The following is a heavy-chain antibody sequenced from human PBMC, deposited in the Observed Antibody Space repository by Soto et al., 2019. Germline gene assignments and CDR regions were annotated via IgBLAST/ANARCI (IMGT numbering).Heavy chain of an antibody. J-gene: IGHJ4*02. D-gene: IGHD5-12*01. CDR2: IVPVFGRP. CDR1: GGSFSNFG. Sequence: SVKVSCKASGGSFSNFGISWVRQAPGQGLEWMGGIVPVFGRPNYAQRFRGRLTITADESTSTGYMGLISLRSDDTAVYYCAREGSGYNFWGQGTQVTVSS. CDR3: AREGSGYNF. V-gene: IGHV1-69*13.